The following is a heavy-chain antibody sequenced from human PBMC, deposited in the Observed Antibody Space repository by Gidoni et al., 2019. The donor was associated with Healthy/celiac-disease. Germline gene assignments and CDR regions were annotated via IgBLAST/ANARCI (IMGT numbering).Heavy chain of an antibody. D-gene: IGHD2-21*02. J-gene: IGHJ4*02. V-gene: IGHV4-39*01. Sequence: QLQLQESGPGLVKPSETLSLTCTVSGGSISSSSYYWGWIRQPPGKGLEWIGSIYYSGSTYYNPSLKSRVTISVDTSKNQFSLKLSSVTAADTAVYYCARLAYCGGDCYSASDYWGQGTLVTVSS. CDR1: GGSISSSSYY. CDR3: ARLAYCGGDCYSASDY. CDR2: IYYSGST.